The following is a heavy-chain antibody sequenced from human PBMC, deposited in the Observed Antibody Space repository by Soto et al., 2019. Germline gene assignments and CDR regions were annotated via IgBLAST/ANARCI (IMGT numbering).Heavy chain of an antibody. CDR3: ARDRGLAPPVAGNTHYYYYLDV. Sequence: QDQLVPSGVEVKNPGASVKVSCKASGYSFTNYGITWVRQAPGQGFEWLGWISAYNGNTNYAQKFQGRVTLTTDASTSTAYFELRSLRSDDTAVYYCARDRGLAPPVAGNTHYYYYLDVWGKGTTVTVSS. CDR1: GYSFTNYG. CDR2: ISAYNGNT. J-gene: IGHJ6*03. V-gene: IGHV1-18*01. D-gene: IGHD6-19*01.